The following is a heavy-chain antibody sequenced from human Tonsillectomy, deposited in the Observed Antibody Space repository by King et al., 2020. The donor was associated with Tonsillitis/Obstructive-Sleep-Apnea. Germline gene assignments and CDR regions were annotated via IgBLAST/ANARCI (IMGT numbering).Heavy chain of an antibody. J-gene: IGHJ4*02. CDR1: GYTFTSYG. CDR2: ISAYNGNT. V-gene: IGHV1-18*01. Sequence: QLVQSGAEVKKPGASVKVSCKASGYTFTSYGIRWVRQAPGQGLEWMGWISAYNGNTNYAQKLQGRVTMTTDTSTSTAYMELRSLRSDDTAVYYCAMVYCSSTSCYQFDYWGQGTLVTVSS. CDR3: AMVYCSSTSCYQFDY. D-gene: IGHD2-2*01.